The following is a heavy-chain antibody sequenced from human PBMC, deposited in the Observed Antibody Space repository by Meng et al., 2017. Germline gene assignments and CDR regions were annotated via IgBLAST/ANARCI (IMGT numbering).Heavy chain of an antibody. CDR3: HSGWYQAGDDY. D-gene: IGHD6-19*01. V-gene: IGHV1-69*06. Sequence: QVQLVQAGAEVNKPGSSVKVSCKASGGTFSSYAISWVRQAPGQGLEWMGGIIPIFGTANYAQKFQGRVTITADKSTSTAYMELSSLRSEDTAVYYCHSGWYQAGDDYWGQGTLVTVSS. J-gene: IGHJ4*02. CDR2: IIPIFGTA. CDR1: GGTFSSYA.